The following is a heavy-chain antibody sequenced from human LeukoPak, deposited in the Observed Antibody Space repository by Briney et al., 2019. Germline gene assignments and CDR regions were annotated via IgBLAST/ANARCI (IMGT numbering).Heavy chain of an antibody. Sequence: SETLSLTCAVYGGSFSGYYWGWIRQPPGKGLEWIGSIYYSGTTYYNPSLKSRVTMSVDTSKNQFSLKLSSVTAADTAVYYCASRKLGYCADGVCQGWFDPWGQGTLVTVSS. CDR2: IYYSGTT. CDR1: GGSFSGYY. V-gene: IGHV4-39*01. CDR3: ASRKLGYCADGVCQGWFDP. D-gene: IGHD2-8*01. J-gene: IGHJ5*02.